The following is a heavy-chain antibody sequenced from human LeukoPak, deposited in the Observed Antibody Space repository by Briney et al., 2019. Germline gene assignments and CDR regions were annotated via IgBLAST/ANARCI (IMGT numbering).Heavy chain of an antibody. J-gene: IGHJ4*02. CDR2: INYSGST. V-gene: IGHV4-59*01. CDR1: GGSISSYY. D-gene: IGHD3/OR15-3a*01. Sequence: SETLSLTCTVSGGSISSYYWNWIRQPPGKGLEWIGYINYSGSTNYNPSLKSRVTISADTSKNQFSLKLSSVTAADTAVYYCARQTGSGLFILPGGQGTLVTVSS. CDR3: ARQTGSGLFILP.